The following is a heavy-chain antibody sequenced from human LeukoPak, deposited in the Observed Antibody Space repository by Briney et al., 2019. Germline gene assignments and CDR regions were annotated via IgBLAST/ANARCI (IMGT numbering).Heavy chain of an antibody. J-gene: IGHJ6*03. Sequence: GESLKISCKGSGYSFTSYWIGWVRQMPGKGLEGMGVIYPGDSDTRYSPAFQGQVTISADKSISTAYLQWSSLQDSDTAMYYCARHGIAAAGTGGYYYYYYMDVWGKGTTVTVSS. CDR3: ARHGIAAAGTGGYYYYYYMDV. CDR2: IYPGDSDT. V-gene: IGHV5-51*01. D-gene: IGHD6-13*01. CDR1: GYSFTSYW.